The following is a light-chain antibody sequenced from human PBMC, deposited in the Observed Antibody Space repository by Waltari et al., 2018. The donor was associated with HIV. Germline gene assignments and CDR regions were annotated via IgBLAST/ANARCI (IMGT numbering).Light chain of an antibody. CDR3: QQYKSSSPWT. J-gene: IGKJ1*01. CDR2: KAS. Sequence: DIQMTQSPSTLSASVGDRVTITCRASQNIDTWLAWYQQKSGTAPKLLLYKASSLESGVPSRFSGSGSGTEFTLTISSLQPDDFATYYCQQYKSSSPWTFGQGTKVDI. V-gene: IGKV1-5*03. CDR1: QNIDTW.